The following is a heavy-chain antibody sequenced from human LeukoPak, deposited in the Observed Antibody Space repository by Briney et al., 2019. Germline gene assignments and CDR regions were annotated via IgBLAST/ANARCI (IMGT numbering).Heavy chain of an antibody. V-gene: IGHV1-18*01. J-gene: IGHJ6*03. CDR3: ARSRGITGTTIYYYYVDV. D-gene: IGHD1-7*01. CDR2: ISAYNGNT. Sequence: ASVKVSCKASGYTFTSYGISWVRQAPGQGLEWMGWISAYNGNTNYAQKFQGRVTITTDESTSTAYMELSSLRSEDTAVYYCARSRGITGTTIYYYYVDVWGKGTTVTVSS. CDR1: GYTFTSYG.